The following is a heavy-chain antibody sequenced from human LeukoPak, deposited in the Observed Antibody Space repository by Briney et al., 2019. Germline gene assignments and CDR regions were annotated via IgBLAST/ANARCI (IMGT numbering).Heavy chain of an antibody. J-gene: IGHJ4*02. CDR2: INPSGGGT. D-gene: IGHD3-9*01. CDR1: GYTFTSYY. V-gene: IGHV1-46*01. Sequence: ASVKVSCKTSGYTFTSYYMHWVRQAPGQGLEWMGIINPSGGGTNYAQKFQGRVTLTGDTSAKTVYMELSSLKSEDTAVYYCARDQGLTGYFDYWGQGTLVTVSS. CDR3: ARDQGLTGYFDY.